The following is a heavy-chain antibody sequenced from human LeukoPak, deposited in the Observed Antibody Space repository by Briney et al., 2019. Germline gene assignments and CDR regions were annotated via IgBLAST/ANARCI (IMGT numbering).Heavy chain of an antibody. J-gene: IGHJ5*02. CDR3: ARNARYNWFDP. CDR2: IFYSGST. V-gene: IGHV4-39*07. CDR1: GGSISTSNYY. Sequence: SETLSLTCTVSGGSISTSNYYWGWIRQPPGKGLEWIGSIFYSGSTYYSPSLKSRVTISLDTSRNQFSLKLNSVTAADTAVYYCARNARYNWFDPWGQGTLVTVSS.